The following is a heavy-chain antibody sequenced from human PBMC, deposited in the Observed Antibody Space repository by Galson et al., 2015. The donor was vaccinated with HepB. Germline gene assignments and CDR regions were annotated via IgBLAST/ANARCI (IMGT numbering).Heavy chain of an antibody. V-gene: IGHV3-11*01. J-gene: IGHJ4*02. Sequence: SLRLSCAASGFTFGDYYMSWIRQAPGKGLEWVSYITSSGSAIYYADSVRGRFTISRDNAKNSLYLHMDSLRVEDTAVYYCARDQALPNWGSQQPFDSWGQGTLVTVSS. D-gene: IGHD7-27*01. CDR2: ITSSGSAI. CDR1: GFTFGDYY. CDR3: ARDQALPNWGSQQPFDS.